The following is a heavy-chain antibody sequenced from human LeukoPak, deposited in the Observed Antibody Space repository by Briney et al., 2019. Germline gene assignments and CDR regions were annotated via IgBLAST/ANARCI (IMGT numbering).Heavy chain of an antibody. J-gene: IGHJ4*02. CDR2: INHSGST. D-gene: IGHD3-3*01. V-gene: IGHV4-34*01. CDR3: ARSADLDVYYDFWSGYRY. CDR1: GGSFSGYY. Sequence: ASETVSLTCAVYGGSFSGYYWGWIRQPPGNGREGMVEINHSGSTNYKPSLKSRVTISVETSKNQSSLKLSSVPAADTAVYYCARSADLDVYYDFWSGYRYWGQGTLVTVSS.